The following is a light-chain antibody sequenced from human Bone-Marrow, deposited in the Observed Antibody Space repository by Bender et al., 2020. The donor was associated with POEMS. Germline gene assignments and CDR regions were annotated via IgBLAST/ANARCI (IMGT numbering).Light chain of an antibody. V-gene: IGLV2-11*01. J-gene: IGLJ1*01. CDR2: DVR. Sequence: QSALTQPRSVSGSPGQSVTISCTGSSGDYVSWHQQHPGKAPKLLIYDVRHRPSGVPGRFSGSLSGNTASLTISGLQAEDEADYYCCSFTGTYLFGPVTTVTVL. CDR3: CSFTGTYL. CDR1: SGDY.